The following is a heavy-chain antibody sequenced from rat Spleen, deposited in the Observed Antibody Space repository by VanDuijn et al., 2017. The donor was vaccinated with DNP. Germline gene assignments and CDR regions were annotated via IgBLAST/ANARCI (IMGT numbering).Heavy chain of an antibody. V-gene: IGHV5-7*01. J-gene: IGHJ2*01. CDR1: GFTFSDYA. Sequence: EVQLVETGGGLVQPGRSLKLSCVASGFTFSDYAMAWVRQAPKKGLEWVATISYDGSRTYYRDSVKGRFTISRDNGKRTLYLQTDSLRSEDTATYYCTTLNFYASLSEYFDYWGQGVMVTVSS. CDR3: TTLNFYASLSEYFDY. D-gene: IGHD1-12*01. CDR2: ISYDGSRT.